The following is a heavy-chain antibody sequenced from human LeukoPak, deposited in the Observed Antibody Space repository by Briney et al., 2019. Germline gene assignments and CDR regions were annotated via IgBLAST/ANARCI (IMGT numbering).Heavy chain of an antibody. CDR1: GGTFSSYA. CDR3: ARGGALEYYDSSGYRFDY. D-gene: IGHD3-22*01. Sequence: GSSVKVSCKASGGTFSSYAISWVRQAPGQGLEWMGGIIPIFGTANYAQKFQGRVTITTDESTSTAYMELSSLRSEDTAVYYCARGGALEYYDSSGYRFDYWGQGILVTVSS. J-gene: IGHJ4*02. V-gene: IGHV1-69*05. CDR2: IIPIFGTA.